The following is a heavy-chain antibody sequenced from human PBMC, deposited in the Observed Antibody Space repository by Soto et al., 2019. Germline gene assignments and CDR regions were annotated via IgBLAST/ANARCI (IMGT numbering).Heavy chain of an antibody. V-gene: IGHV1-8*01. J-gene: IGHJ3*01. D-gene: IGHD2-2*01. CDR3: ARVCSCPSCPQDVFAF. CDR1: GYTFSSYD. Sequence: GASVKVSCKASGYTFSSYDINWVRQGPGQGFEWMGWMNADNGNAGYAQKFQGRVTMTRASSMNTAYMELSSLTSEDTAVYYCARVCSCPSCPQDVFAFWGQGTLVLGSS. CDR2: MNADNGNA.